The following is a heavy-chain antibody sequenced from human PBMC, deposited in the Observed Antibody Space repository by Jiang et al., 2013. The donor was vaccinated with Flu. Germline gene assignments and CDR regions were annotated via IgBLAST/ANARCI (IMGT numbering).Heavy chain of an antibody. CDR1: GYTFTSYD. J-gene: IGHJ4*02. Sequence: SVKVSCKASGYTFTSYDINWVRQATGQGLEWMGWMNPNSGNTGYAQKFQGRVTMTRNTSISTAYMEFSSLRSEDTAVYFCARRGGYCSGGDCYRIDYWGQGTLVTVSS. V-gene: IGHV1-8*01. CDR3: ARRGGYCSGGDCYRIDY. D-gene: IGHD2-15*01. CDR2: MNPNSGNT.